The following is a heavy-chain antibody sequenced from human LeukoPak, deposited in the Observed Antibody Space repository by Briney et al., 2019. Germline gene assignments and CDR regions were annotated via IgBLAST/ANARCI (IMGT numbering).Heavy chain of an antibody. CDR2: IYYSGST. D-gene: IGHD6-19*01. CDR1: GGSISSYY. V-gene: IGHV4-59*12. CDR3: AREESSGWHWYFDL. Sequence: SETLSLTCTVSGGSISSYYWSWIRQPPGKGLEWIGYIYYSGSTNYNPSLKSRVTISVDTSKNQFSLKLSSVTAADTAVYYCAREESSGWHWYFDLWGRGTLVTVSS. J-gene: IGHJ2*01.